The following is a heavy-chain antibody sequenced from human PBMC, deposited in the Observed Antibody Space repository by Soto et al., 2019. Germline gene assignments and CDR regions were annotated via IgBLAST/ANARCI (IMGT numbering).Heavy chain of an antibody. CDR1: GYTLTELS. V-gene: IGHV1-24*01. J-gene: IGHJ4*02. CDR2: FDPEDGET. Sequence: ASGKVSCKVSGYTLTELSMHWVRQAPGKGLEWMGGFDPEDGETIYAQKFQGRVTMTEDTSTDTAYMELSSLRSEDTAVYYCATLSTYQLLLYAFDYWGQGTLVTVSS. D-gene: IGHD2-2*01. CDR3: ATLSTYQLLLYAFDY.